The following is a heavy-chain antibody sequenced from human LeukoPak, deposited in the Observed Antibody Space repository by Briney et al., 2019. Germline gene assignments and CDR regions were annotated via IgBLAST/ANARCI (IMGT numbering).Heavy chain of an antibody. CDR1: GFTFSSYS. J-gene: IGHJ3*02. Sequence: GGSLRLSCAASGFTFSSYSMNWVRQAPGKWLEWVSSISSSSSYIHYADSVKGRFTISRDNAKNSLYLQMNSLRAEDTAVYYCARVSTGYCSSTSCSHAFDIWGQGTMVTVSS. CDR2: ISSSSSYI. D-gene: IGHD2-2*01. V-gene: IGHV3-21*01. CDR3: ARVSTGYCSSTSCSHAFDI.